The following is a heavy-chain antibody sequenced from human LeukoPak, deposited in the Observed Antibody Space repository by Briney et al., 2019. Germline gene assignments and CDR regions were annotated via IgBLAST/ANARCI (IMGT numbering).Heavy chain of an antibody. CDR1: GGSFSGDC. D-gene: IGHD3-10*01. J-gene: IGHJ6*02. CDR3: ARGSCGSGSYPYYGMVV. CDR2: INHSGST. V-gene: IGHV4-34*01. Sequence: SETRSLICAVYGGSFSGDCWSWIRQPPGNGLEWIGEINHSGSTNYNPSLKSRVTISVDTSKNQFSLKLSSVTAADTAVYYCARGSCGSGSYPYYGMVVWGQGTTVTVSS.